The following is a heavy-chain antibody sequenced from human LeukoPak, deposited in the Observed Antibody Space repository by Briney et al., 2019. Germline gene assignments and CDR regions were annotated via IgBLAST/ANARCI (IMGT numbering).Heavy chain of an antibody. J-gene: IGHJ4*02. V-gene: IGHV1-24*01. Sequence: ASVKVSCKVSGHTLTELSIHWVRQAPGKGLEWMGGFDAEDGETIYAQKFQGRVTMTEDTSTDTAYMELSSLKSEDTAVYYCATDPSIYGSGSHLDYWGQGTLVTVSS. CDR1: GHTLTELS. CDR2: FDAEDGET. CDR3: ATDPSIYGSGSHLDY. D-gene: IGHD3-10*01.